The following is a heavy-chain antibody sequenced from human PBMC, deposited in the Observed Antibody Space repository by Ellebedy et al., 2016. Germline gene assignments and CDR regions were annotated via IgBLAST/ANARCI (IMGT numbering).Heavy chain of an antibody. J-gene: IGHJ4*02. CDR1: GDSISSTNYY. V-gene: IGHV4-31*03. CDR2: IYYSGST. CDR3: AREDRGYSYGGPIDY. Sequence: SETLSLTXTVSGDSISSTNYYWNWIRQLPGKGLEWIGYIYYSGSTYYNPSLKSRGTISIDTSKNQFSLELTSVTAADTAVYFCAREDRGYSYGGPIDYWGQGTLVTVSS. D-gene: IGHD5-18*01.